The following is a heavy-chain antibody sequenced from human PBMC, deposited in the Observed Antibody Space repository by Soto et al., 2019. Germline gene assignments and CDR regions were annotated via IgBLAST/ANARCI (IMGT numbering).Heavy chain of an antibody. Sequence: PGGSLRLSCAASGFTFSTYSMNWVRQAPGKGLEWVSYISSSSSTIFYTDSVKGRFTVSRDNAKNSLYLQMNSLRAEDTAVYFCARRALTHAFFDYWGQGTLVTVSS. J-gene: IGHJ4*02. CDR3: ARRALTHAFFDY. CDR1: GFTFSTYS. CDR2: ISSSSSTI. V-gene: IGHV3-48*01.